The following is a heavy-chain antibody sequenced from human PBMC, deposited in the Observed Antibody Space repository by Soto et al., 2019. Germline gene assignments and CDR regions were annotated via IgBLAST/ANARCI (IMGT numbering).Heavy chain of an antibody. Sequence: SETLSLTCTVSGGSISSSSYYWGWIRQPPGKGLEWIGSIYYSGSTYYNPSLKSRVTISVDTSKNQFSLKLSSVTAADTAVYYCAREFPHGSGSYYKGYYYYYMDVWGKGTTVTVSS. CDR3: AREFPHGSGSYYKGYYYYYMDV. CDR1: GGSISSSSYY. V-gene: IGHV4-39*01. CDR2: IYYSGST. J-gene: IGHJ6*03. D-gene: IGHD3-10*01.